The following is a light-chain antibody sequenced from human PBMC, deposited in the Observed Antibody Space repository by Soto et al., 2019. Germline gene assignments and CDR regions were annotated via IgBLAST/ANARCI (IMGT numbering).Light chain of an antibody. V-gene: IGLV1-51*01. Sequence: QSVLTQPPSVSAAPGQTVTISCSGSSSNIGDNYVAWYQQVQGTAPKLLMYDNNNSPSGVPSRFSASTTGASGALVITSRQTGEEADYYCGTSYSTLNAGVFGGGTKLTVL. CDR2: DNN. CDR1: SSNIGDNY. CDR3: GTSYSTLNAGV. J-gene: IGLJ2*01.